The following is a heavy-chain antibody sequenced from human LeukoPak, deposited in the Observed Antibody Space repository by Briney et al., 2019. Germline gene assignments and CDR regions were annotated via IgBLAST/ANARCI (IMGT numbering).Heavy chain of an antibody. CDR3: ARVNRPDLRFLEWLGDYYYYMDV. CDR1: GYTFTSYD. CDR2: MNPKRGDT. Sequence: ASVKVSSKASGYTFTSYDINWVRQATGQGVEWMGWMNPKRGDTGYAQKFQGRVTITRNTSITTAYMELSSLRSEDTAVYYCARVNRPDLRFLEWLGDYYYYMDVWGKGTTVTVSS. V-gene: IGHV1-8*03. J-gene: IGHJ6*03. D-gene: IGHD3-3*01.